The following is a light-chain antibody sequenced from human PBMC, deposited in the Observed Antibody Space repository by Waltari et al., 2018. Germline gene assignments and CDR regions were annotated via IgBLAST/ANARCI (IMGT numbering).Light chain of an antibody. J-gene: IGLJ3*02. CDR2: DVF. CDR1: TSDVGFYNY. CDR3: NTYTGSSAWV. Sequence: QSALTQPASVSGSPGQSITLSCTGTTSDVGFYNYVSWYQRPPGKAPQLIIYDVFGHPSVLSNRCSRSKSGNTASLTISGLLADDEADYYFNTYTGSSAWVFGGGTRLTV. V-gene: IGLV2-14*03.